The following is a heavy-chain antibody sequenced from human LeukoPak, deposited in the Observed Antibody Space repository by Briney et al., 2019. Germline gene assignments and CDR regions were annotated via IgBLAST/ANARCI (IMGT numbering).Heavy chain of an antibody. CDR2: ISGSGGST. D-gene: IGHD3-3*01. CDR3: ATTKRNDFWSRCYFDY. Sequence: GGSLRLSCAASGFTFSSYAMSWVRQAPGKGLEWVSAISGSGGSTYYADSVKGRFTISRDNSKNTLYLQMNSLRAEDTAVYYCATTKRNDFWSRCYFDYWGQGTLVTVSS. V-gene: IGHV3-23*01. CDR1: GFTFSSYA. J-gene: IGHJ4*02.